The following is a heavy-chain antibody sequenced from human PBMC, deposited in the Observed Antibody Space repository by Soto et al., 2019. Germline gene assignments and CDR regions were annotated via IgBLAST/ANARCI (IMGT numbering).Heavy chain of an antibody. V-gene: IGHV3-30-3*01. CDR3: ARDRGASRRDGYNLLDY. CDR1: GFTFSSYA. J-gene: IGHJ4*02. D-gene: IGHD5-12*01. CDR2: ISYDGSNK. Sequence: PGGSLRLSCAASGFTFSSYAMHWVRQAPGKGLEWVAVISYDGSNKYYADSVKGRFTISRDNSKNTLYLQMNSLRAEDTAVYYCARDRGASRRDGYNLLDYWGQGTLVTVSS.